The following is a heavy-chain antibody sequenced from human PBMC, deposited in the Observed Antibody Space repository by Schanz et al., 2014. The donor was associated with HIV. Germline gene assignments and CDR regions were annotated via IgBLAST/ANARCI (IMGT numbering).Heavy chain of an antibody. V-gene: IGHV3-23*04. D-gene: IGHD6-19*01. Sequence: EVQMVESGGGLVQPGGSLRISCVASGFSFLRYEMSWVRQAPGKGLEWLSTLSGSGDRTFYAGSVKGRFAISRDKSKNTLYLQMISLRVEDTAVYYCAKMARSVAANTNFAYWGQGTLVTVSS. CDR1: GFSFLRYE. CDR3: AKMARSVAANTNFAY. CDR2: LSGSGDRT. J-gene: IGHJ4*02.